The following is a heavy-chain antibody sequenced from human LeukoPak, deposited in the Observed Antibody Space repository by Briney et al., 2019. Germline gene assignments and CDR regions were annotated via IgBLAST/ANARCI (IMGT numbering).Heavy chain of an antibody. D-gene: IGHD6-13*01. J-gene: IGHJ6*02. CDR3: ARGRGQLAAAGMAYYYYGMDV. CDR1: GYTFTSYD. Sequence: ASVKVSCKASGYTFTSYDINWVRQATGQGLEWMGWMNPNSGNTGYAQKFQGRVTMTRNTSISTAYMELSSLRSEDTAVYYCARGRGQLAAAGMAYYYYGMDVWGQGTTVTVSS. V-gene: IGHV1-8*01. CDR2: MNPNSGNT.